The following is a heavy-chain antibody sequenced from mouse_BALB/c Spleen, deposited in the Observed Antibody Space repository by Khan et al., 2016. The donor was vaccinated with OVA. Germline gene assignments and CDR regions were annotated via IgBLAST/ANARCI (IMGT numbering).Heavy chain of an antibody. CDR3: DSGGRRAMDY. V-gene: IGHV9-3-1*01. CDR1: GYTFTNYG. D-gene: IGHD1-2*01. CDR2: IYNYTGEP. J-gene: IGHJ4*01. Sequence: QVQLEQSGPDLKKHGETVKISCKASGYTFTNYGINWVKQAPGKGLKWMGWIYNYTGEPTYADDFKGRFAFSLETSASTAYLQINNLQNEDSATWWCDSGGRRAMDYWRQGTSGTVST.